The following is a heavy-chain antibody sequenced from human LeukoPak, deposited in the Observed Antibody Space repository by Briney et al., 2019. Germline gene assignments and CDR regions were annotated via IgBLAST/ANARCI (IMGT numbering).Heavy chain of an antibody. CDR1: GFTFGDYG. CDR3: ARRSNRYSYGSNFDY. J-gene: IGHJ4*02. CDR2: INWNGGSI. D-gene: IGHD5-18*01. V-gene: IGHV3-20*01. Sequence: PGGSLRLSCAASGFTFGDYGMTWVRQAPGKGLELVSGINWNGGSIAYADSVKGRFTVSRDNAKNPLYPQMNSLRAEDTAFYHCARRSNRYSYGSNFDYWGQGTLVTVSS.